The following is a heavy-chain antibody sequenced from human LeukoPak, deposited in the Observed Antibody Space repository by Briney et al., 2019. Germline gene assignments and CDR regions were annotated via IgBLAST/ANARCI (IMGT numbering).Heavy chain of an antibody. CDR3: ARGGSAWSFDH. D-gene: IGHD6-19*01. CDR2: ISSSGSFI. CDR1: GFTFSSYE. Sequence: GGSLRLSCAASGFTFSSYEMNWVRQAPGKGLEWVSYISSSGSFIYYADSVKGRFTISRDNPKNSLSLQLNSLRVEDAAVYYCARGGSAWSFDHWGQGTLVTVSS. J-gene: IGHJ4*02. V-gene: IGHV3-48*03.